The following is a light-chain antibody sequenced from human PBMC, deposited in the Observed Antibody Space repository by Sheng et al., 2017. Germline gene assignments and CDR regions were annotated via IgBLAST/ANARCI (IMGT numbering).Light chain of an antibody. V-gene: IGLV1-44*01. J-gene: IGLJ1*01. Sequence: QPVLTQPPSASGTPGLRVTISCSGSSSNIGRNSVNWYQQFPGTAPKLLIHGNNQRPSGVPDRISGSKSGTSASLVISGLQSEDEADYYCAAWDGSLNGPIFGTGTKVTVL. CDR3: AAWDGSLNGPI. CDR2: GNN. CDR1: SSNIGRNS.